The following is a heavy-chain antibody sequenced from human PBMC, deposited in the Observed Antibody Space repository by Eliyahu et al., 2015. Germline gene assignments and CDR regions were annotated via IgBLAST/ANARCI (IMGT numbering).Heavy chain of an antibody. CDR2: ISSSSSYI. D-gene: IGHD2-15*01. Sequence: EVQLVESGGGLVKPGGSLRLSCAASGFTXRXXXXNGVXQSXGKGPEWVSSISSSSSYIYYADSVKGRFTISRDNAKNSLYLQMNSLRAEDTAVYYCARDQRYCSGGSCYSVDYYYGMDVWGQGTTVTVSS. V-gene: IGHV3-21*01. CDR3: ARDQRYCSGGSCYSVDYYYGMDV. CDR1: GFTXRXXX. J-gene: IGHJ6*02.